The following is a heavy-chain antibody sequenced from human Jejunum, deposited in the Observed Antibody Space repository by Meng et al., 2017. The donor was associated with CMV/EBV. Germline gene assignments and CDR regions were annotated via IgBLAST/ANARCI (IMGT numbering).Heavy chain of an antibody. CDR3: ATQESTFAVIPFDD. V-gene: IGHV3-73*01. J-gene: IGHJ4*02. CDR1: GFGVSDLL. Sequence: GFGVSDLLIHWVRQASEKGLEWVGRIASQTDNFATAYAASVKGRFTISRNDSKNTAYLQMNSLKTEDTAMYYCATQESTFAVIPFDDWGQGTLVTVSS. CDR2: IASQTDNFAT. D-gene: IGHD3-3*01.